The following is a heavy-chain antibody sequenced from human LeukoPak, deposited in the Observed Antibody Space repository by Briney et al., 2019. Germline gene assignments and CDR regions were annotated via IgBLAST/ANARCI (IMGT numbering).Heavy chain of an antibody. CDR2: IYYSGST. V-gene: IGHV4-59*01. CDR1: GGSISSYY. CDR3: ARYNYDFWSGYSKWFDP. D-gene: IGHD3-3*01. Sequence: PSETLSLTCTVSGGSISSYYWSWIRQPPGKGLEWIGYIYYSGSTNYNPSLKSRVTISVDTSKNQFSLKLSSVTAADTAAYYCARYNYDFWSGYSKWFDPWGQGTLVTVSS. J-gene: IGHJ5*02.